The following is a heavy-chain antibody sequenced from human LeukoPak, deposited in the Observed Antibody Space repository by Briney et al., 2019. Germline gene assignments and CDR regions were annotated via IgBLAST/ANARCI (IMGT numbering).Heavy chain of an antibody. CDR2: IKPDGSEK. CDR1: GFTFSGYW. Sequence: GGSLRLSCAASGFTFSGYWMSWVRQAPGKGLEWVANIKPDGSEKYSVDSVKGRFTISRDNAKNSLYLQMNSLRVEDTAVYYCARPLVPAAKYDAFDIWGQGTMVTVSS. D-gene: IGHD2-2*01. CDR3: ARPLVPAAKYDAFDI. J-gene: IGHJ3*02. V-gene: IGHV3-7*01.